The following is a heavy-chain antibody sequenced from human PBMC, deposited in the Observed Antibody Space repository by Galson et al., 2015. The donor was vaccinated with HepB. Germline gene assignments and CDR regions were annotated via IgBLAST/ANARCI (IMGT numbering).Heavy chain of an antibody. D-gene: IGHD1-26*01. CDR3: ARETGREWEPKGGSWFDP. J-gene: IGHJ5*02. CDR1: GFTFSSYA. V-gene: IGHV3-30-3*01. CDR2: ISYDGSNK. Sequence: SLRLSCAASGFTFSSYAMHWVRQAPGKGLEWVAVISYDGSNKYYADSVKGRFTISRDNSKNTLYLQMNSLRAEDTAVYYCARETGREWEPKGGSWFDPWGQGTLVTVSS.